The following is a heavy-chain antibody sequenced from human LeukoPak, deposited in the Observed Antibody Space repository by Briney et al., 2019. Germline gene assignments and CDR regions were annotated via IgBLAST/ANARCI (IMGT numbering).Heavy chain of an antibody. CDR3: ARDSTTLPDYDSSGYYYGSGGDY. Sequence: GGSLRLSCAASGFTFSSYAMHWVRQAPGRGLEWVAVISYDGSNKYYADSVKGRFTISRDNSKNTLYLQMNSLRAEDTAVYYCARDSTTLPDYDSSGYYYGSGGDYWGQGTLVTVSS. J-gene: IGHJ4*02. D-gene: IGHD3-22*01. CDR1: GFTFSSYA. V-gene: IGHV3-30-3*01. CDR2: ISYDGSNK.